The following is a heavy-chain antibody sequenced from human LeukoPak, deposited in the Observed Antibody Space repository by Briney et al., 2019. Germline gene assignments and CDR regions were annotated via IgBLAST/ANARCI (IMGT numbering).Heavy chain of an antibody. CDR2: INPSGGST. Sequence: ASVTVSCKASGYTFTSYYMHWVRQAPGQGLERMGIINPSGGSTSYAQKFQGRATMTRDTSTSTVYMELSSLRSEDTAVYYCARAGKSGNVNLGNYYYGMDVWGQGTTVTVSS. V-gene: IGHV1-46*01. CDR1: GYTFTSYY. CDR3: ARAGKSGNVNLGNYYYGMDV. D-gene: IGHD5-12*01. J-gene: IGHJ6*02.